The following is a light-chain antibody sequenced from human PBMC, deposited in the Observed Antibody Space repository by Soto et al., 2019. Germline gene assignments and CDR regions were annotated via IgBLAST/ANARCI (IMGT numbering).Light chain of an antibody. CDR3: QQYGNSPFT. Sequence: EIVLTQSPGPLSLSPGTRATISCRASQSVTGSKLAWYQQRPGQAPRLLIYGASTRATDIPARFSGSGSGTNYTLTISGLEPEDFALYFCQQYGNSPFTFGQGTKLDIK. CDR1: QSVTGSK. CDR2: GAS. V-gene: IGKV3-20*01. J-gene: IGKJ2*01.